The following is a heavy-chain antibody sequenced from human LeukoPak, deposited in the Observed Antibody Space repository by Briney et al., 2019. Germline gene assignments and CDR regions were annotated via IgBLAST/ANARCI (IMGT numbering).Heavy chain of an antibody. Sequence: GGSLRLSCAASGLTFNNYGTLWVRQAPGKGLEWVTVISYDGNNKYYADSVKGRFTISRDGSKNTLYLQMNSLRAGDTAMYYCAKNMELGDSFSGYDYWGQGTLVTVSS. D-gene: IGHD7-27*01. CDR1: GLTFNNYG. V-gene: IGHV3-30*18. CDR2: ISYDGNNK. CDR3: AKNMELGDSFSGYDY. J-gene: IGHJ4*02.